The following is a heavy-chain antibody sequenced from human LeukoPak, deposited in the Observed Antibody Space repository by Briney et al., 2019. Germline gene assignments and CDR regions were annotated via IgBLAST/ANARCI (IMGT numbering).Heavy chain of an antibody. CDR1: GFTVSSNY. CDR2: IYSGGST. CDR3: ASFDSSSWPSHFDY. Sequence: GGSLRLPCAASGFTVSSNYMSWVRQAPGKGLEWVSVIYSGGSTYYADSVKGRFTISRDNSKNTLYLQMNSLRAEDTAVYYCASFDSSSWPSHFDYWGQGTLVTVSS. D-gene: IGHD6-13*01. J-gene: IGHJ4*02. V-gene: IGHV3-53*01.